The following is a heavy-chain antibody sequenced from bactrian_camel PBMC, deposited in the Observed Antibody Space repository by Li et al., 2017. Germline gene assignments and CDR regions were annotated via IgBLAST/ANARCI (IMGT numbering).Heavy chain of an antibody. CDR3: AAKGPVSTCAFNSLNSGDDYGY. CDR2: IYPGNYNDGRR. D-gene: IGHD4*01. Sequence: HVQLVESGGEAVQAGGSLTLSCAASLSVYPTWSFCMAWFRQAPGQEREGVAAIYPGNYNDGRRFYADSVKGRFTISADKAKRTMTLQMTGLKPEDTATYYCAAKGPVSTCAFNSLNSGDDYGYWGQGTQVTVS. J-gene: IGHJ4*01. V-gene: IGHV3S1*01. CDR1: LSVYPTWSFC.